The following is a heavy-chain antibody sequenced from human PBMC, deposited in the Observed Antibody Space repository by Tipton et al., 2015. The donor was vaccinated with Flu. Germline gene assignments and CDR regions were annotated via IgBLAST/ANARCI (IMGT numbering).Heavy chain of an antibody. J-gene: IGHJ3*01. CDR2: IIPMFDSA. CDR3: SGYGGNSVYAFDV. CDR1: GDTFKNYT. D-gene: IGHD4-23*01. V-gene: IGHV1-69*18. Sequence: QLVQSGAEVKKPGSSVKVSCKTSGDTFKNYTFSWVRQAPGQGLEWMGRIIPMFDSATFPQKFRGRVTITADESTSTVYMELSSLRSEDTAMYYCSGYGGNSVYAFDVWGQGTMVTVSS.